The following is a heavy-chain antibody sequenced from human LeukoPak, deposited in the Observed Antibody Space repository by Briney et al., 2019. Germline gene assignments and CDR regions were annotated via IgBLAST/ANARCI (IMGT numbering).Heavy chain of an antibody. CDR3: AREVESSSWYYFAY. CDR1: GFTFSSYE. V-gene: IGHV3-48*03. J-gene: IGHJ4*02. Sequence: GGSLRLSCAASGFTFSSYEVNWVRLAPGTGLEWVSYSSGSGIRIYYADSVKGRCTMSRDNAKNSLYLQMNRLRAEDTAVYYCAREVESSSWYYFAYWGQGTLVTVSS. D-gene: IGHD6-13*01. CDR2: SSGSGIRI.